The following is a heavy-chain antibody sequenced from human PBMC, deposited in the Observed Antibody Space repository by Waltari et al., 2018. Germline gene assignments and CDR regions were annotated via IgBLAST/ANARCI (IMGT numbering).Heavy chain of an antibody. Sequence: EVQLVESGGGLIQPGGSLRLSCAASGFTVSSNYMSWVRQAPGKGLGWVSVIYSGGSTYYADSVKGRFTISRDNSKNTLYLQMNSLRAEDTAVYYCASQYVSPYYYYYGMDVWGQGTTVTVSS. CDR1: GFTVSSNY. CDR2: IYSGGST. D-gene: IGHD2-8*01. V-gene: IGHV3-53*01. CDR3: ASQYVSPYYYYYGMDV. J-gene: IGHJ6*02.